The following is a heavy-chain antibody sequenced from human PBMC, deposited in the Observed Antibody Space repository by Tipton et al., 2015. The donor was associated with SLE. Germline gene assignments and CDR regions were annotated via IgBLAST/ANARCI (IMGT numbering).Heavy chain of an antibody. CDR2: IYTSGNT. D-gene: IGHD2/OR15-2a*01. CDR1: GDSITVDPYF. Sequence: TLSLTCAVSGDSITVDPYFYNWLRQPAGKGLEWIGQIYTSGNTIYHPSLTSRVTISLDTSKRHVSLNVASVTAADTAVYYCARGRSSTMYGLDIWGQGTAVTVSS. CDR3: ARGRSSTMYGLDI. J-gene: IGHJ6*02. V-gene: IGHV4-61*09.